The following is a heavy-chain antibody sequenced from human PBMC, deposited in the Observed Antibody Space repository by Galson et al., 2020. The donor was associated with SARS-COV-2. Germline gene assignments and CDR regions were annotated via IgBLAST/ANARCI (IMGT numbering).Heavy chain of an antibody. CDR1: GFTFSDYY. V-gene: IGHV3-11*04. D-gene: IGHD1-26*01. CDR3: ARGGSYPYYYYYMDV. Sequence: GESLKISCAASGFTFSDYYMSWIRQAPGKGLEWVSYISSSGSTIYYADSVKGRFTISRDNAKNSLYLQMNSLRAEDTAVYYCARGGSYPYYYYYMDVWGKGTTVTISS. J-gene: IGHJ6*03. CDR2: ISSSGSTI.